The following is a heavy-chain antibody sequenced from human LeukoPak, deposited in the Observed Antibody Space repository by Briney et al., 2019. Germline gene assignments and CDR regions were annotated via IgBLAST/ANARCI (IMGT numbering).Heavy chain of an antibody. D-gene: IGHD5-24*01. J-gene: IGHJ4*02. CDR3: ARDRRDVYTFNY. CDR1: GFTFNNYS. V-gene: IGHV3-21*01. CDR2: ISSRSSYI. Sequence: RGSLRLSCTASGFTFNNYSMNWVRQAPGKGLEWVSSISSRSSYIFYSNSVKGRFTISRDDAKHSLYLQMNSLRAEDTAVFYCARDRRDVYTFNYWGQGTLVTVSS.